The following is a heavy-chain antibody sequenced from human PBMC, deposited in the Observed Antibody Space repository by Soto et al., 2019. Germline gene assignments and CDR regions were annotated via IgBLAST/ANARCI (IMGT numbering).Heavy chain of an antibody. V-gene: IGHV2-26*01. D-gene: IGHD6-19*01. J-gene: IGHJ5*02. CDR1: GFSLSNARMG. Sequence: QVTLKESGPVLVKPTETLTLTCTVSGFSLSNARMGVSWIRQPPGKALEWLAHIFSNDEKSYSTSLKSRLTISKDTSKSLVVLTMTNMDPVDTATYYCAHRPEAVAGISYWFDPWGQGTLGTVSS. CDR2: IFSNDEK. CDR3: AHRPEAVAGISYWFDP.